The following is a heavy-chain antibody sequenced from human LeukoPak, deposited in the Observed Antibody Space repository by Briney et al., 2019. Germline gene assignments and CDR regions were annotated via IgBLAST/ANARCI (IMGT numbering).Heavy chain of an antibody. J-gene: IGHJ6*02. D-gene: IGHD3-3*01. V-gene: IGHV1-3*01. Sequence: ASAKVSCKASGYTFTSYAMHWVRQAPGQRLEWMGWINAGNGNTKYSQKFQGRVTITRDTSASTAYMELSSLRSEDTAVYYCARDLMVFFGVVITNYYYYGMDVWGQGTTVTVSS. CDR3: ARDLMVFFGVVITNYYYYGMDV. CDR2: INAGNGNT. CDR1: GYTFTSYA.